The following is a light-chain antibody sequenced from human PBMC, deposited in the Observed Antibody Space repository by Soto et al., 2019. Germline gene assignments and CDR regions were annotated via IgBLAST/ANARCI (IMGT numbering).Light chain of an antibody. CDR1: QNVGSN. V-gene: IGKV3-15*01. J-gene: IGKJ1*01. CDR3: QQYNYWPRT. CDR2: DTS. Sequence: EIVMTQSPATLSVSPGERATLSCRASQNVGSNLAWYQQKPGQAPRPLIYDTSTRATDIPARFSGSGSGTECTLTISSLQSEDFAVYYCQQYNYWPRTFGPGTKVEIK.